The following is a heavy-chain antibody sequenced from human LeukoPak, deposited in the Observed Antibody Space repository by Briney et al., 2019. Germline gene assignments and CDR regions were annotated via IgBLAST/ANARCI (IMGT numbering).Heavy chain of an antibody. D-gene: IGHD6-13*01. CDR3: ARHGWAAAGTRATFDY. Sequence: SETLSLTCTVSGASISSNYYWGWIRQPPGKGLDWIGSIFYSGTSYYNPSLKSRVTISVDTSKNQFSLKVSSVTAADTAVYYCARHGWAAAGTRATFDYWGQGTLVTVSS. V-gene: IGHV4-39*01. CDR1: GASISSNYY. J-gene: IGHJ4*02. CDR2: IFYSGTS.